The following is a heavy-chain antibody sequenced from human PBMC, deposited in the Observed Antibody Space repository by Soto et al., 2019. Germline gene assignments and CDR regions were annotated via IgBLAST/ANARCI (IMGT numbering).Heavy chain of an antibody. D-gene: IGHD1-26*01. CDR2: FDPEDGET. J-gene: IGHJ5*02. CDR1: GYTLTELS. V-gene: IGHV1-24*01. CDR3: ATDRSVVGATTGSFWFDP. Sequence: ASVKVSCKVSGYTLTELSMHWVRQAPGKGLEWMGGFDPEDGETIYAQKFQGRVTMTEDTSADTAYMELSSLRSEDTAVYYCATDRSVVGATTGSFWFDPWGQGTLVTVS.